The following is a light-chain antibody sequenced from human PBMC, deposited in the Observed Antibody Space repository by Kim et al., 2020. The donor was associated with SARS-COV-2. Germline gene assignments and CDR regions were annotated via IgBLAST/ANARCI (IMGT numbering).Light chain of an antibody. CDR2: LNSDGSH. CDR1: SEHSSYA. V-gene: IGLV4-69*01. J-gene: IGLJ1*01. Sequence: QLVLTQSPSASASLGASVKLTCTLSSEHSSYAIAWHQQQPEKGPRYLMKLNSDGSHSKGDGILDRFSGSSSGAERYLTISSLQSEDEADYYCQTWGTGIRVFGTGTKVTVL. CDR3: QTWGTGIRV.